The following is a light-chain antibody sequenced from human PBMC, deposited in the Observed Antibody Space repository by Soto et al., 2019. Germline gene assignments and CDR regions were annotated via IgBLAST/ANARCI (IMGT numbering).Light chain of an antibody. CDR1: QSVSSY. CDR2: DTS. Sequence: SPGLLNRYPSERSTLACRASQSVSSYLAWYQQKPGQAPRLLIYDTSNRAAGSPASYRGCGSGTDGTLTIISLDPEDFAGDYRQQRSNLPPWTFARGTKVDIK. V-gene: IGKV3-11*01. CDR3: QQRSNLPPWT. J-gene: IGKJ1*01.